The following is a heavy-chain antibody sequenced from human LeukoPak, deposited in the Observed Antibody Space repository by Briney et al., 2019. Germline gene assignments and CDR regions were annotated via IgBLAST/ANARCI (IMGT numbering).Heavy chain of an antibody. CDR1: GASTSSYY. V-gene: IGHV4-59*12. Sequence: SETLSLTCTVSGASTSSYYWSWVRQPPGNGLEWIGFVYYTGSTNYSPSLKSRVTISVDTSKNQFSLKLNSVTAADTAVYYCAKSNGYGLIDIWGQGTMVTVSS. D-gene: IGHD3-22*01. CDR3: AKSNGYGLIDI. CDR2: VYYTGST. J-gene: IGHJ3*02.